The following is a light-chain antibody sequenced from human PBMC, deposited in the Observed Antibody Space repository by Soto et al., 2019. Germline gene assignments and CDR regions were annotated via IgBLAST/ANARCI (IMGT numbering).Light chain of an antibody. V-gene: IGKV1-39*01. Sequence: DIQMTQSPSSMSASVEDRVTITCRASQSIYSSLNSSHQKPGKAPKLQIYAASNLQSGVPSRFSGSGSGTDSALSISSLQPEDFATYYCQQSYIAPYTFGQGTKLEI. J-gene: IGKJ2*01. CDR1: QSIYSS. CDR3: QQSYIAPYT. CDR2: AAS.